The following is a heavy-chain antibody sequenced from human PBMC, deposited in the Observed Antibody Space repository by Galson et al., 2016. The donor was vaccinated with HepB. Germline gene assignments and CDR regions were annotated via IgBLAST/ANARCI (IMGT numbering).Heavy chain of an antibody. V-gene: IGHV3-48*04. D-gene: IGHD2-15*01. CDR2: ISSSSRTI. CDR3: ARDETYCSGGSCYDDQLFDY. CDR1: GFTFSSYS. J-gene: IGHJ4*02. Sequence: SLRLSCAASGFTFSSYSMNWVRQAPGKGLEWLSYISSSSRTIYYAASVKGRSTISRDNAKNSLYLQMNSPRAEDTAVYYCARDETYCSGGSCYDDQLFDYWGQGTLVTVSS.